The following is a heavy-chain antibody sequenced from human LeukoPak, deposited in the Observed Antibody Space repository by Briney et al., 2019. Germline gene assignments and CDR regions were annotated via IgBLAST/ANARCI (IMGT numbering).Heavy chain of an antibody. CDR1: GYIFSVYY. CDR3: ARDFQRRITMVRVSGY. CDR2: INPNSGGT. Sequence: GASVKVSCKASGYIFSVYYMHWVRQAPGQGLEWMGWINPNSGGTDYAQKLQGRVTMTRDTSISTAYMELSRLRSDDTAVYYCARDFQRRITMVRVSGYWGQGTLVTVSS. V-gene: IGHV1-2*02. J-gene: IGHJ4*02. D-gene: IGHD3-10*01.